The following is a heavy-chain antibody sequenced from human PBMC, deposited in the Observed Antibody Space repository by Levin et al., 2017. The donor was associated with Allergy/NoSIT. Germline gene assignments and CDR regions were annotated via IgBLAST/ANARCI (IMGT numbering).Heavy chain of an antibody. J-gene: IGHJ5*02. CDR2: AYYSGST. D-gene: IGHD3-10*01. CDR1: GGSISNDW. CDR3: ARDRGSGSWFDP. V-gene: IGHV4-59*01. Sequence: NASETLSLTCTVSGGSISNDWWSWIRQPPGKGLEYIGYAYYSGSTKYNPSLESRVTMSVDTTKNQLSLKLRSVTAADTAIYYCARDRGSGSWFDPWGPGTLVTVSS.